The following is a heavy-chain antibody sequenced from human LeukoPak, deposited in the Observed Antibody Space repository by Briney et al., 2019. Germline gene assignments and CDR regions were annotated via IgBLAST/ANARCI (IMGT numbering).Heavy chain of an antibody. D-gene: IGHD1-26*01. V-gene: IGHV1-69*04. CDR3: ARVIVGATGYYFDY. CDR1: GGTFSSYA. Sequence: SVKVSCKASGGTFSSYAISWVRQAPGQGLEWMGRIIPILGIANYAQKFQGRVTITADKSTSTAYMELSSLRSEDTAVYYCARVIVGATGYYFDYWAREPWSPSPQ. J-gene: IGHJ4*02. CDR2: IIPILGIA.